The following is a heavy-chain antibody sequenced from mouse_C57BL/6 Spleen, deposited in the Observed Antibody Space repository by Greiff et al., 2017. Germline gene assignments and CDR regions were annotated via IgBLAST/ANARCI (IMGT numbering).Heavy chain of an antibody. D-gene: IGHD1-1*01. J-gene: IGHJ1*03. V-gene: IGHV3-6*01. CDR1: GYSITSGYY. CDR2: ISYDGSN. CDR3: ASDYYGSSYHFDV. Sequence: EVQLQQSGPGLVKPSQSLSLTCSVTGYSITSGYYWNWIRQFPGNKLEWMGYISYDGSNNYNPSLKNRISITRDTSKNQFFLKLNSVTTEDTATYYCASDYYGSSYHFDVWGTGTTVTVSS.